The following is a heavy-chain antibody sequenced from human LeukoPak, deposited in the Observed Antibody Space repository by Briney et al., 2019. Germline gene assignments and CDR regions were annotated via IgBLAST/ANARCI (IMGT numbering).Heavy chain of an antibody. J-gene: IGHJ4*02. CDR3: VRGHFGDYYFDY. CDR2: IKGKTDGGAA. CDR1: GFTFTNAW. V-gene: IGHV3-15*01. D-gene: IGHD3-10*01. Sequence: PGGSLRLSCEASGFTFTNAWMNWVRQAPGKGLEWIGRIKGKTDGGAADYATRVKGRFTISRDDSKNILYLQMNSLTTEDSAVYFCVRGHFGDYYFDYWGQGTLVTVSS.